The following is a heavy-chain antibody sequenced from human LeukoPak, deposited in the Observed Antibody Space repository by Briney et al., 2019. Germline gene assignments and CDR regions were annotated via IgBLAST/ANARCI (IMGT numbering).Heavy chain of an antibody. Sequence: GGSLRLSCAASGFTFHNYDMPSVRQAPGKGLEWVALISYDGSNKYYTDSVKGRFTISRDNSKNTLYLQMNSLRAEDTAVYYCVKNGLLLGGHYFDYWGQGILVTVSS. J-gene: IGHJ4*02. CDR1: GFTFHNYD. D-gene: IGHD2-15*01. V-gene: IGHV3-33*06. CDR3: VKNGLLLGGHYFDY. CDR2: ISYDGSNK.